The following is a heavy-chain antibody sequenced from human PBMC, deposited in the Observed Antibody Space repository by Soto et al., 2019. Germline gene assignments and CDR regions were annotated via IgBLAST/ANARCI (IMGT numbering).Heavy chain of an antibody. V-gene: IGHV3-30*18. CDR2: ISYDGSNK. CDR3: AKDPGYCSGGSCYAYFDY. CDR1: GFTFSSYG. Sequence: QVQLVESGGGVVQPGRSLRLSCAASGFTFSSYGMHWVRQAPGKGLELVAVISYDGSNKYYADSVKGRFTISRDNSKNTLYLHMNSLRAEDTAVYYCAKDPGYCSGGSCYAYFDYWGQGTLFTVSS. D-gene: IGHD2-15*01. J-gene: IGHJ4*02.